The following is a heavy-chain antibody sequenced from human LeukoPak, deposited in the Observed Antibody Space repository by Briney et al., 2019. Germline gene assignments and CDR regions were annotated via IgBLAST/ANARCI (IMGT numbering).Heavy chain of an antibody. Sequence: GGSLRLSCAASGFTFSSYSMNWVRQAPGKGLEWVSSISSSSTYIYYADSVKGRFTISRDNAKNSLYLQMNSLRADDTAVFYCTRGTVSGGDFDYWGQGTLVTVSS. D-gene: IGHD4-11*01. V-gene: IGHV3-21*01. J-gene: IGHJ4*02. CDR1: GFTFSSYS. CDR2: ISSSSTYI. CDR3: TRGTVSGGDFDY.